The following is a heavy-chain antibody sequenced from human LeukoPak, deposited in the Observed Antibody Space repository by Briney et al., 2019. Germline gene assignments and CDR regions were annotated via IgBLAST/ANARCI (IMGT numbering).Heavy chain of an antibody. CDR3: AKVQEDSSSWYGSTSFDY. J-gene: IGHJ4*02. V-gene: IGHV3-23*01. CDR1: GFTLSGRW. CDR2: ISGSGGST. D-gene: IGHD6-13*01. Sequence: GGSLRLSCAASGFTLSGRWMSWVRQAPGKGLEWVSAISGSGGSTYYADSVKGRFTISRDNSKNTLYLQMNSLRAEDTAVYYCAKVQEDSSSWYGSTSFDYWGQGTLVTVSS.